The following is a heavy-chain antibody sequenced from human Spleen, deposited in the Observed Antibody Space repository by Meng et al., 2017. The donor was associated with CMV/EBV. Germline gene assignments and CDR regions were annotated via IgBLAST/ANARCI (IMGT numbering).Heavy chain of an antibody. V-gene: IGHV1-8*03. J-gene: IGHJ4*02. CDR2: MNPNSGNT. D-gene: IGHD3-16*01. CDR3: ARAGGDL. CDR1: GYTFTSYD. Sequence: ASVKVSCKASGYTFTSYDINWVRQATGQGLEWMGWMNPNSGNTGYAQKFQGRVTITTDESTSTAYMELSSLRSEDTAVYYCARAGGDLWGQGTLVTVSS.